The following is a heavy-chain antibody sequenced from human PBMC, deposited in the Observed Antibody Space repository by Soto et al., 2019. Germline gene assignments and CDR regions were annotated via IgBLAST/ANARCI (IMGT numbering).Heavy chain of an antibody. Sequence: QVQLVESGGGVVQPGGSLRLSCGASGFTFRSYGMHWVRQAPGKGLEWVAVIRYDGSEPEYADSVKGRVTISRDNSQNMLYLQINSLSPDDTAVYYCARGWTTPIVYWGQGTLVTVSS. CDR2: IRYDGSEP. D-gene: IGHD4-17*01. CDR3: ARGWTTPIVY. V-gene: IGHV3-33*01. CDR1: GFTFRSYG. J-gene: IGHJ4*02.